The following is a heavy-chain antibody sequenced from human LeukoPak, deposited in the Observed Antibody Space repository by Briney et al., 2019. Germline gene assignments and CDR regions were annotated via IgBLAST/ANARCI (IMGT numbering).Heavy chain of an antibody. CDR2: IYYSGST. V-gene: IGHV4-59*01. CDR1: GGSISSYY. CDR3: ARLSPFDAFDI. D-gene: IGHD3-16*02. J-gene: IGHJ3*02. Sequence: SETLSLTCTVSGGSISSYYWSWIRQPPGKGLEWTGYIYYSGSTNYNPSLKSRVTISVDTSKNQFSLKLSSVTAADTAVYYCARLSPFDAFDIWGQGTMVTVSS.